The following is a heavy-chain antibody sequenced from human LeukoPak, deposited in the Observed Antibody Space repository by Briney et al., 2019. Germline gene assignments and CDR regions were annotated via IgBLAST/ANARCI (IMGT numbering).Heavy chain of an antibody. Sequence: QPGGSLRLSCAASGFTFNDYSMNWVRQAPGKGLGWLSYISSSSSSIYYADSVKGRFTISRDNAKNSLYLQMNSLRDEDTAVYYCARAVLVRGVVIDYWGQGTLVAVSS. CDR1: GFTFNDYS. CDR2: ISSSSSSI. J-gene: IGHJ4*02. CDR3: ARAVLVRGVVIDY. V-gene: IGHV3-48*02. D-gene: IGHD3-10*01.